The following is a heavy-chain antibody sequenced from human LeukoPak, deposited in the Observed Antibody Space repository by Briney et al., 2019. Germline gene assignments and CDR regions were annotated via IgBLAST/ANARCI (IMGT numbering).Heavy chain of an antibody. V-gene: IGHV4-34*01. J-gene: IGHJ4*02. CDR1: GGSFSGYY. CDR3: ARIKGTAIEY. D-gene: IGHD1-1*01. Sequence: PSETLSLTCAVYGGSFSGYYWSWIRQPPGKGLEWIGEINHSGSTNYNPSLKSRVTISVDTSKNQFSLKLSSVTAADTAVYYCARIKGTAIEYWGQGALVTVSS. CDR2: INHSGST.